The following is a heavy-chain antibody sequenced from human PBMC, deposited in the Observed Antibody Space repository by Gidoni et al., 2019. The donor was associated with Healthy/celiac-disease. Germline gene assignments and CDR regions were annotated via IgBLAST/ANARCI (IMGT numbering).Heavy chain of an antibody. CDR2: ISWNSGSI. J-gene: IGHJ6*02. CDR3: AKAGYGYDFWSGYYLGGMDV. D-gene: IGHD3-3*01. V-gene: IGHV3-9*01. Sequence: EVQLVESGGGLVQPGRSLRLSCAASGFTFDSYAMHWVRQAPGKGLEWVSGISWNSGSIGYADSVKGRFTISRDNAKNSLYLQMNSLRAEDTALYYCAKAGYGYDFWSGYYLGGMDVWGQGTTVTVSS. CDR1: GFTFDSYA.